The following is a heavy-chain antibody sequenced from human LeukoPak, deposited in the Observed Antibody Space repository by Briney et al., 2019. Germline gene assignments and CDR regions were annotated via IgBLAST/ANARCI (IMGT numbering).Heavy chain of an antibody. CDR1: GFTFSSYG. Sequence: QPGGSLGLSCAASGFTFSSYGMTWLRQTPAKGLEWVSAISGSGETTYYSDSVKGRFTISRDNSENTLFLQMNSLRVEDAAMYYCAKTHGYFDQWGQGTLVAVSS. J-gene: IGHJ4*02. CDR3: AKTHGYFDQ. V-gene: IGHV3-23*01. D-gene: IGHD3-22*01. CDR2: ISGSGETT.